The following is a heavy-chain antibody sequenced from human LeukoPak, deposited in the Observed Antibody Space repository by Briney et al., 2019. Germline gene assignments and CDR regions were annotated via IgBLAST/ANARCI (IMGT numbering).Heavy chain of an antibody. CDR3: ARDKRGAKFDY. CDR1: GFTFISYA. Sequence: GGSLRLSCAASGFTFISYAMSWVRQAPGKGLEWVSAISGSGGSIYYADSVKGRFTISRDNAKNSLYLQMNSLRAEDTAVYYCARDKRGAKFDYWGQGTLVTVSS. V-gene: IGHV3-23*01. CDR2: ISGSGGSI. J-gene: IGHJ4*02.